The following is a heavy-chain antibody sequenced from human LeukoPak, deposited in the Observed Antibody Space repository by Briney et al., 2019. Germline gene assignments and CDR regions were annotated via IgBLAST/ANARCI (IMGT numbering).Heavy chain of an antibody. CDR3: ATHCSGGRCRWYYFDY. V-gene: IGHV4-34*08. J-gene: IGHJ4*02. CDR1: GFTFSSYS. CDR2: INHSGST. Sequence: GSLRLSCAASGFTFSSYSMNWVRQPPGKGLEWLGEINHSGSTNYNPSLKSRVTISVDTSKNQFSLKLSSVTAADTAVYYCATHCSGGRCRWYYFDYWGQGTLVTVSS. D-gene: IGHD2-15*01.